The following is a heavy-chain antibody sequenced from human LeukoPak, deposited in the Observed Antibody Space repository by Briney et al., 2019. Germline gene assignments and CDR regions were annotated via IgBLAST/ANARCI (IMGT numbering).Heavy chain of an antibody. CDR3: AGEKDSGYED. J-gene: IGHJ4*02. CDR1: GGSVSSGSYY. D-gene: IGHD5-12*01. CDR2: IYYSGST. Sequence: SETLSLTCTVSGGSVSSGSYYRSWIRQPPGKGLEWIGYIYYSGSTNYNPSLKSRVTISVDTSKNQFSLKLSSVTAADTAVYYCAGEKDSGYEDWGQGTLVTVSS. V-gene: IGHV4-61*01.